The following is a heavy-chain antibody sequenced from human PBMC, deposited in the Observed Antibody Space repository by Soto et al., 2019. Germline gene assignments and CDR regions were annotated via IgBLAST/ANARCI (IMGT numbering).Heavy chain of an antibody. J-gene: IGHJ6*02. CDR1: GFTFSSYG. CDR3: AKDRAAPRVDYYYYYGMDV. CDR2: ISYDGSNK. Sequence: GGSLRLSCAASGFTFSSYGMHWVRQAPGKGLEWVAVISYDGSNKYYADSVKGRFTISRDNSKNTLYLQMNSLRAEDTAVYYCAKDRAAPRVDYYYYYGMDVWGQGTTVTVSS. V-gene: IGHV3-30*18. D-gene: IGHD6-13*01.